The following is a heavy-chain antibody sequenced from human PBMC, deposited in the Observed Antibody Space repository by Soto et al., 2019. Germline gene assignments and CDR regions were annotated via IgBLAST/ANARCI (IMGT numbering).Heavy chain of an antibody. CDR1: GFTFSGYS. CDR2: ISSSSSYI. V-gene: IGHV3-21*01. D-gene: IGHD2-2*01. CDR3: ARRRRSTSPSSYGMDV. J-gene: IGHJ6*02. Sequence: PGGSLRLSCAASGFTFSGYSMNWVRQAPGKGLEWVSSISSSSSYIYYADSVKGRFTISRDNAKNSLYLQMNSLRAEDTAVYYCARRRRSTSPSSYGMDVWGQGTTVTVSS.